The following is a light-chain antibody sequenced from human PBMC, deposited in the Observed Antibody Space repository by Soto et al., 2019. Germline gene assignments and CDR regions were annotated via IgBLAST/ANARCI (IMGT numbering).Light chain of an antibody. CDR2: ATS. J-gene: IGKJ4*02. V-gene: IGKV1-27*01. CDR3: QKYSSAPLT. Sequence: DVHMPQSPSTLAATVGDRVTITCRAKHSISKYLAWYQQKPGKVPKPLIYATSTLQAGVPARFSGSGSGTDFTLTISSLQPEDVATYYCQKYSSAPLTFAGGTKVDI. CDR1: HSISKY.